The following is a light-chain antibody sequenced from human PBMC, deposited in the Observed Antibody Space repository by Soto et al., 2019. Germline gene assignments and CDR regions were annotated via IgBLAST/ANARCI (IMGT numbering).Light chain of an antibody. V-gene: IGKV3-15*01. CDR1: QSVSSN. J-gene: IGKJ2*01. Sequence: EIVMTQSPATLSVSPGERATLSCRASQSVSSNLAWYQQKHGQAPRLLIYGVSTGATGITARFSGSGSGTEFTLTISSLQSEDFAVYYCQQYNNWPRTFGQGTKLEIK. CDR2: GVS. CDR3: QQYNNWPRT.